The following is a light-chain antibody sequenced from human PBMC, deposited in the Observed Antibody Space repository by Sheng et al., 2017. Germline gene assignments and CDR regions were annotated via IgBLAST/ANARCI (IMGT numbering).Light chain of an antibody. CDR1: QGIRND. J-gene: IGKJ1*01. Sequence: IQLTQSPSSLSASVGDRVTITCRASQGIRNDLGWFQQKPGKVPKLLIYAASTLQSGVPSRFSGSGSGTDFTLTISSLQPENVATYYCLNYNSAPWGFGQGTKVEIK. V-gene: IGKV1-27*01. CDR3: LNYNSAPWG. CDR2: AAS.